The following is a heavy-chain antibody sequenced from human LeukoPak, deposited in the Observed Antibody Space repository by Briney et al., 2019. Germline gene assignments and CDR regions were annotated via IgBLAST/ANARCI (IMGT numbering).Heavy chain of an antibody. CDR2: MSGNGVRT. Sequence: GGSLRISCAASGFSFINYAMSWVRQAPGRGLEWVSGMSGNGVRTFYADSVKGRFTISRDNSENALYLQMNSLRAEDTAIYYCARDRMGLTSLGRSALDSWGQGILVIVSS. V-gene: IGHV3-23*01. CDR1: GFSFINYA. D-gene: IGHD4/OR15-4a*01. J-gene: IGHJ4*02. CDR3: ARDRMGLTSLGRSALDS.